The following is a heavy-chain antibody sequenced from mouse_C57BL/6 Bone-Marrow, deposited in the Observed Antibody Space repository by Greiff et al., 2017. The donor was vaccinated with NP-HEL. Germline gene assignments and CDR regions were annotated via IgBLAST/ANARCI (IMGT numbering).Heavy chain of an antibody. J-gene: IGHJ2*01. CDR1: GYTFTSYL. V-gene: IGHV1-72*01. Sequence: QVHVKQSGAELVKPGASVKLSCKASGYTFTSYLMHWVKQRPGRGLEWIGRIDPNSGGTKYNEKFKSKATLTVDKPSSTAYMQLNSLTSEDSAVYYCARYDYGSSSFDYWGQGTTLTVSS. CDR3: ARYDYGSSSFDY. D-gene: IGHD1-1*01. CDR2: IDPNSGGT.